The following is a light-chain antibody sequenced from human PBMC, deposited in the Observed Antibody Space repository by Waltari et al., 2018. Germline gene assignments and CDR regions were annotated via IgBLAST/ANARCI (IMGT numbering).Light chain of an antibody. CDR2: SSN. CDR3: AAWDDSLNGHV. V-gene: IGLV1-44*01. Sequence: QSVLTQPPSASGTPGQRVTISCSGSTSHLGVNTVYWYQQVPGMAPKPLIYSSNQRPSGVPDRFSGSRSGTSASLAISGLQSADEADYYCAAWDDSLNGHVFGSGTKVTVL. J-gene: IGLJ6*01. CDR1: TSHLGVNT.